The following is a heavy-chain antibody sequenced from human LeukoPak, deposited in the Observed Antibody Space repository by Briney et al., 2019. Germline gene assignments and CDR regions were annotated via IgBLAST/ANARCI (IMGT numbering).Heavy chain of an antibody. CDR2: IYYSGST. Sequence: MASETLSLTRTVSGGSISSYYWSWIRQPPGKGLEWIGYIYYSGSTNYNPSLKSRVTISVDTSKNQFSLKLSSVTAADTAVYYCARSGYDHNWFDPWGQGTLVTVSS. CDR1: GGSISSYY. J-gene: IGHJ5*02. CDR3: ARSGYDHNWFDP. V-gene: IGHV4-59*01. D-gene: IGHD5-12*01.